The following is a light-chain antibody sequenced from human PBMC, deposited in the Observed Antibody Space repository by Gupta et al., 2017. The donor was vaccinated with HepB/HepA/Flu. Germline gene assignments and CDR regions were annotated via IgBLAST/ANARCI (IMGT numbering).Light chain of an antibody. CDR3: CSHAGGNTWV. Sequence: QSALTQPRSVSGSPGESVTISCTGTTSDVGAYNYVSWYQQHPGKAPKLIIFDVNRRPSGAPDRFFGFKSGNTASLTISVLQKGEAADYHSCSHAGGNTWVFGAGTKLTVL. CDR1: TSDVGAYNY. V-gene: IGLV2-11*01. J-gene: IGLJ3*02. CDR2: DVN.